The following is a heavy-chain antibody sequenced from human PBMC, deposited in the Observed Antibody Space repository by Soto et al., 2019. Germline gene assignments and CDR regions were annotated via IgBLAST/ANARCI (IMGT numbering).Heavy chain of an antibody. D-gene: IGHD5-12*01. J-gene: IGHJ4*02. CDR1: GGTFSSYA. CDR3: ARGRWLQGPALAYFDY. Sequence: GASVKVSCKASGGTFSSYAISWVRQAPGQGLEWMGGIIPIFGTANYAQKFQGRVTITADESTSTAYMELSSLRSEDTAVYYCARGRWLQGPALAYFDYWGQGTLVTVSS. V-gene: IGHV1-69*13. CDR2: IIPIFGTA.